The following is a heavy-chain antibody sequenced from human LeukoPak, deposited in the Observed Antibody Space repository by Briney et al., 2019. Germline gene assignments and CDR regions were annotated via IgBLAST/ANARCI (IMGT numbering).Heavy chain of an antibody. D-gene: IGHD5-12*01. V-gene: IGHV3-64*02. CDR2: ISSNGGST. Sequence: VQPGGSLRLSCAASGFTFSSYAMHWVRQAPGKGLEYVSAISSNGGSTYYADSVKGRFTVSRDNSKNTLYLQMGSLRAEDMAVYYCARGSGLRLPEPLDYWGQGTLVTVSS. CDR1: GFTFSSYA. J-gene: IGHJ4*02. CDR3: ARGSGLRLPEPLDY.